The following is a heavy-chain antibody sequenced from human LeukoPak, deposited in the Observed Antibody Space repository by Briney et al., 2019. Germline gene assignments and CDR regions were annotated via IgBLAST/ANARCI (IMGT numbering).Heavy chain of an antibody. Sequence: GGSLRLSCAASGFPFNSYSMNWVRQAPGKGLEWVSSIGSGSSYLFYADSVKGRFTISRDNAKNSLYLQMNSLRVEDTAVYYCAIDLYASGSRTTDLDYWGQGTLVTVSS. J-gene: IGHJ4*02. CDR3: AIDLYASGSRTTDLDY. CDR1: GFPFNSYS. CDR2: IGSGSSYL. V-gene: IGHV3-21*01. D-gene: IGHD3-10*01.